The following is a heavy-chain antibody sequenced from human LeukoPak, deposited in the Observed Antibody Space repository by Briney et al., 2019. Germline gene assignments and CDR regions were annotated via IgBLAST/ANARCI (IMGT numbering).Heavy chain of an antibody. CDR3: AGARLLRYFDWPPVIDY. Sequence: PSQTLSLTCTVSGGSISSGGYYWSWIRQHPGKGLGWIGYIYYSGSTYYNPSLKSRVTISVDTSKNQFSLKLSSVTAADTAVYYCAGARLLRYFDWPPVIDYWGQGTLVTVSS. V-gene: IGHV4-31*03. D-gene: IGHD3-9*01. J-gene: IGHJ4*02. CDR2: IYYSGST. CDR1: GGSISSGGYY.